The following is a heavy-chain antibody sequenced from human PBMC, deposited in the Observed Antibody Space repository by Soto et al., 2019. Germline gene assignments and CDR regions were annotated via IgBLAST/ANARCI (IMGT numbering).Heavy chain of an antibody. CDR1: GGTFSSYA. CDR3: AIEPFEYSSSSTYYYYGMDV. Sequence: QVQLVQSGAEVKKPGSSVKVSCKASGGTFSSYAISWVRQAPGQGLEWMGGIIPIFGTANYAQKLQGRVTITADESTSTAYMELSSLRSEDTAVYYCAIEPFEYSSSSTYYYYGMDVWGQGTTVTVSS. D-gene: IGHD6-6*01. CDR2: IIPIFGTA. J-gene: IGHJ6*02. V-gene: IGHV1-69*01.